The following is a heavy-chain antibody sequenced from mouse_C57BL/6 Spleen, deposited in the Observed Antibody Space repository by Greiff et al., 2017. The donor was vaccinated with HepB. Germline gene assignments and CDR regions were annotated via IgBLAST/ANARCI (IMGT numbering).Heavy chain of an antibody. V-gene: IGHV5-17*01. Sequence: EVMLVESGGGLVKPGGSLKLSCAASGFTFSDYGMHWVRQAPEKGLEWVAYISSGSSTIYYADTVKGRFTISRDNAKNTLFLQMTSLRSEDTAMYYCARQGTVVFDYWGQGTTLTVSS. J-gene: IGHJ2*01. CDR1: GFTFSDYG. CDR2: ISSGSSTI. CDR3: ARQGTVVFDY. D-gene: IGHD1-1*01.